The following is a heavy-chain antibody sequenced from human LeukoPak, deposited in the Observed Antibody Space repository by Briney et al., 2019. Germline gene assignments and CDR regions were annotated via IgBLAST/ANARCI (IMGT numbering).Heavy chain of an antibody. CDR3: ARDALGYCSSTSCYTANY. D-gene: IGHD2-2*02. CDR1: GYTFTSYY. V-gene: IGHV1-2*02. Sequence: GASVKVSCKASGYTFTSYYMHWVRQAPGQGLEWMGWINPNSGGTNYAQKFQGRVTMTRDTSISTAYMELSRLRSDDTAVYYCARDALGYCSSTSCYTANYWGQGTLVTVSS. J-gene: IGHJ4*02. CDR2: INPNSGGT.